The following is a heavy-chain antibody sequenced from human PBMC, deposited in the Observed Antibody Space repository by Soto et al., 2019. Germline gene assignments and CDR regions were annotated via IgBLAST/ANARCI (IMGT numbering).Heavy chain of an antibody. D-gene: IGHD2-15*01. V-gene: IGHV1-8*01. CDR2: MNPDSGHA. CDR3: ARRPHCSGGICYYGLDN. Sequence: ASVKVSCKASGYTFTNSDINRVRQAPGQGLEWMGWMNPDSGHAAYAQKFQGRVTLTTSTSTSTVYMEMRSLGSEDTAVYYCARRPHCSGGICYYGLDNWGQGTLVTVSS. J-gene: IGHJ4*02. CDR1: GYTFTNSD.